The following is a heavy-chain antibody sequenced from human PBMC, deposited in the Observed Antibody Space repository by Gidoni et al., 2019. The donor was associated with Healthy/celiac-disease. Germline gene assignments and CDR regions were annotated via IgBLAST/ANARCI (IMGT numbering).Heavy chain of an antibody. Sequence: EVQLVESGGGLVQPGRSLRLSCEASGFPFDVYAMHWVRQAPGKGLEWVSGISWNSGSIGYADSVKGRFTISRDNAKNSLYLQMNSLRAEDTALYYCAKETVGGTYYYDSSGYGGFDYWGQGTLVTVSS. CDR1: GFPFDVYA. CDR3: AKETVGGTYYYDSSGYGGFDY. V-gene: IGHV3-9*01. J-gene: IGHJ4*02. D-gene: IGHD3-22*01. CDR2: ISWNSGSI.